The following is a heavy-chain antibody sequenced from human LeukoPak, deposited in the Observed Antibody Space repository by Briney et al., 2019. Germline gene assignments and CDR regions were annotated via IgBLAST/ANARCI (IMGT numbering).Heavy chain of an antibody. V-gene: IGHV3-48*02. Sequence: PGGSLRLSCAASGFTFSNCNMIWVRQAPGRGLEWVSYISTSGSSIYYAVSVEGRFTISRDNAKNSLYLQMDSLRDEDTAVYYCAPAPYGDCNPSWGQGTLVTVSS. CDR2: ISTSGSSI. CDR3: APAPYGDCNPS. CDR1: GFTFSNCN. D-gene: IGHD4-17*01. J-gene: IGHJ5*02.